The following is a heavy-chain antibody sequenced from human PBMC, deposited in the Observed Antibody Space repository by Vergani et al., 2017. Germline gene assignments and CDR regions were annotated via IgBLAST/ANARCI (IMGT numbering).Heavy chain of an antibody. D-gene: IGHD2-21*01. CDR3: GGEGGVIGSWFDP. V-gene: IGHV4-61*01. Sequence: QVQLQESGPGLVKPSETLSLTCPVSGGSVSSGSYYWSWIRQPPGKGLEWIGYIYYSGSTNYNPSLKSRVTISVDTSKNQFSLKLSSVTAADTAVYYCGGEGGVIGSWFDPWGQGTLVTVSS. CDR2: IYYSGST. J-gene: IGHJ5*02. CDR1: GGSVSSGSYY.